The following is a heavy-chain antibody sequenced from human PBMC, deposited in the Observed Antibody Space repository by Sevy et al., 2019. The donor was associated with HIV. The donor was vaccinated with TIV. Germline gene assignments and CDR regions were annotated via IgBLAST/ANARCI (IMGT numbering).Heavy chain of an antibody. J-gene: IGHJ4*02. CDR1: GYSFTSYW. Sequence: GESLKTSCKGSGYSFTSYWIGWVRQMPGKGLEWMGIIYPGDSDTRYSPSFQGQVTISADKSISTAYLQWSSLKASDTAMHYCARHSGSYFWLIDYWGQGTLVTVSS. D-gene: IGHD1-26*01. V-gene: IGHV5-51*01. CDR2: IYPGDSDT. CDR3: ARHSGSYFWLIDY.